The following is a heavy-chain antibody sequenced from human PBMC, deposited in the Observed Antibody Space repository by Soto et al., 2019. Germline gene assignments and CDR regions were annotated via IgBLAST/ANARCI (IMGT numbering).Heavy chain of an antibody. CDR3: ARGFLEHWFDP. CDR1: GGSFSGYY. J-gene: IGHJ5*02. V-gene: IGHV4-34*01. Sequence: SETLSVNCGVEGGSFSGYYWSWIRQPPGKGLEWIGEINHSGSTNYNPSLKSRVTISVDTSKNQFSLKLSSVTAADTAVYYCARGFLEHWFDPWGQGTLVTVSS. D-gene: IGHD3-3*01. CDR2: INHSGST.